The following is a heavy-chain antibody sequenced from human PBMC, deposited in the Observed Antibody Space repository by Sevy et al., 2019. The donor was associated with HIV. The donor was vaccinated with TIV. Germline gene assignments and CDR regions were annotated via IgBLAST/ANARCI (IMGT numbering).Heavy chain of an antibody. V-gene: IGHV3-30*18. J-gene: IGHJ6*02. CDR3: AKGTYGDRYYYYGMDV. Sequence: GGSLRLSYAASGFTFSSYGMHWVRQAPGKGLEWVAVISYDGSNKYYADSVKGRFTISRDNSKNTLYLQMNSLRAEDTAVYYCAKGTYGDRYYYYGMDVWGQGTTVTVSS. CDR2: ISYDGSNK. CDR1: GFTFSSYG. D-gene: IGHD4-17*01.